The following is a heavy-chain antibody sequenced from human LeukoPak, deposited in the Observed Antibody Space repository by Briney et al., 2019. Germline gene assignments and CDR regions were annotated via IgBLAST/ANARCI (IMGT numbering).Heavy chain of an antibody. CDR1: GCTFSSYA. J-gene: IGHJ4*02. V-gene: IGHV3-23*01. CDR2: IGGTGTNT. Sequence: PGGSLRLSCAASGCTFSSYAMSWVRQAPGKGLEWVSTIGGTGTNTYYADSVKGRFTISRDNSKNTLYLQMNSLRAEDTAVYYCAKDLNTISPPGWGQGTLVTVSS. CDR3: AKDLNTISPPG. D-gene: IGHD2-2*01.